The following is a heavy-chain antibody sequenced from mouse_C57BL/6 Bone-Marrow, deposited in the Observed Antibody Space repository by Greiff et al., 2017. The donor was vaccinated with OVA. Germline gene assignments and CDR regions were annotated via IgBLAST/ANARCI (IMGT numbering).Heavy chain of an antibody. CDR3: ARGEDYLFAY. Sequence: EVMLVESGGGLVKPGGSLKLSCAASGFTFSSYAMSWVRQTPEKRLEWVATISDGGSYTYYPDNVKGRFTISRDNAKNNLYLQMSHLKSEDTAMYYSARGEDYLFAYWGQGTLVTVSA. J-gene: IGHJ3*01. CDR1: GFTFSSYA. CDR2: ISDGGSYT. V-gene: IGHV5-4*03. D-gene: IGHD2-4*01.